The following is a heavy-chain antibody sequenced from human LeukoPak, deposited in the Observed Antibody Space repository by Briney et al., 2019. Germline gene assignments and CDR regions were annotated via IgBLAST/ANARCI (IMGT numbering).Heavy chain of an antibody. CDR3: ATVGVYYYDSSGYPFDY. D-gene: IGHD3-22*01. J-gene: IGHJ4*02. V-gene: IGHV1-3*01. Sequence: ASVKVSCKASGYTLTSYAMHWVRQAPGQRLEWMGWINAGNGNTKYSQKFQGRVTITRDTSASTAYMELSSLRSEDTAVYYCATVGVYYYDSSGYPFDYWGQGTLVTVSS. CDR1: GYTLTSYA. CDR2: INAGNGNT.